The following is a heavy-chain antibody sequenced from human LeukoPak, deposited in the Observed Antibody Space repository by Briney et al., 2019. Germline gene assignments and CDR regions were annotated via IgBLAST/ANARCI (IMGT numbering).Heavy chain of an antibody. J-gene: IGHJ4*02. CDR2: INTNTGNP. CDR1: GYTFTSYA. D-gene: IGHD1-26*01. CDR3: ARVFSLVGATSFDY. Sequence: ASVKVSCTASGYTFTSYAMNWVRQAPGQGLEWMGWINTNTGNPTYAQGFTGRFVFSLDTSVSTAYLQISSLKAEDTAVYYCARVFSLVGATSFDYWGQGTLVTVSS. V-gene: IGHV7-4-1*02.